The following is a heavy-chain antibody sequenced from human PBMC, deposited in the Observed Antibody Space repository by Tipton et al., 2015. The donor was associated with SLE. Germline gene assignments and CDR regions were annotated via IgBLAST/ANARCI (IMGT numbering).Heavy chain of an antibody. V-gene: IGHV4-38-2*02. CDR3: ARVVAVGATHYYDVDV. CDR2: IYHNGNT. CDR1: GYSISSNYY. J-gene: IGHJ6*02. Sequence: TLSLTCTVSGYSISSNYYWGWIRQPPGKGLEWIGSIYHNGNTYYNPSLKSRVTMSVDTSKNQFSLKVNSVTAADTAVYYCARVVAVGATHYYDVDVWGQGTVVTVSS. D-gene: IGHD2-15*01.